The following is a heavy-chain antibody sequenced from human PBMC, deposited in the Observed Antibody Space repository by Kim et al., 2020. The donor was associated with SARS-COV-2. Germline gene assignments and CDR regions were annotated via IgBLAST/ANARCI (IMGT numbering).Heavy chain of an antibody. D-gene: IGHD6-13*01. CDR3: ASVWYSSSWYYFDY. CDR1: GGSISSSSYY. Sequence: SETLSLTCTVSGGSISSSSYYWGWIRQPPGKGLEWIGSIYYSGSTYYNPSLKSRVTISVDTSKNQFSLTLSSVTAADTAVYYCASVWYSSSWYYFDYWGQGTLVTVSS. J-gene: IGHJ4*02. CDR2: IYYSGST. V-gene: IGHV4-39*01.